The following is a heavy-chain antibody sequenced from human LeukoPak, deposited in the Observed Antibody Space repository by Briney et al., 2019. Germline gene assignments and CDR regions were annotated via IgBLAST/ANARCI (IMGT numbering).Heavy chain of an antibody. Sequence: PGGSLRLSCAASGFTFTSYAMHWVRQAPGKGLEWVAVISYDGSNKYYADSVKGRFTISRNNSKNTLYLQMNSLRAEDTAVYYCARDLSSTQWLVVPTNYYYYYGMDVWGQGATVTVSS. V-gene: IGHV3-30-3*01. CDR3: ARDLSSTQWLVVPTNYYYYYGMDV. CDR1: GFTFTSYA. J-gene: IGHJ6*02. D-gene: IGHD6-19*01. CDR2: ISYDGSNK.